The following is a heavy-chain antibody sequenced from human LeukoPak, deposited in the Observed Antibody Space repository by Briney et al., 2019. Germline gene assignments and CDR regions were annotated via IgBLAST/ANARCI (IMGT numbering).Heavy chain of an antibody. J-gene: IGHJ4*02. CDR3: ARARERGYYYDSSGYYYDY. CDR2: INPSGGST. V-gene: IGHV1-46*01. Sequence: ASVKVSCKASGYTFTSYYMHWVRQAPGQGLEWMGIINPSGGSTSYAQKFQGRVTMTRDMSTSTAYMELSSLRSEDTAVYYCARARERGYYYDSSGYYYDYWGQGTLVTVSS. CDR1: GYTFTSYY. D-gene: IGHD3-22*01.